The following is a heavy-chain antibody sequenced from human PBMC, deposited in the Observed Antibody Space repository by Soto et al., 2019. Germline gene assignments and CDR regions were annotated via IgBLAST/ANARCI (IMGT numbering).Heavy chain of an antibody. J-gene: IGHJ6*02. V-gene: IGHV4-31*03. CDR3: ASDRSSGWDQGYGMDV. CDR2: IYYSGST. D-gene: IGHD6-19*01. CDR1: GGSISSGGYY. Sequence: SETLSLTCTVSGGSISSGGYYWSWIRQHPGKGLEWIGYIYYSGSTYYNPSLKSRVTISVDTSKNQFSLKLSSVTAADTAVYYCASDRSSGWDQGYGMDVWGQGTTVTVSS.